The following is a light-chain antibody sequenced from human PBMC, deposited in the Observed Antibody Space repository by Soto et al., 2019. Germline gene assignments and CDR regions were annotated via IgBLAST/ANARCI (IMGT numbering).Light chain of an antibody. CDR1: QSVGNNY. J-gene: IGKJ1*01. CDR2: DAS. V-gene: IGKV3-20*01. CDR3: QQYGYSRS. Sequence: EIVLTQSPGTLSLSPGERATLSCRASQSVGNNYLAWYQQKPGRAPRLLIYDASSRATGIPDRFRGSGSGTDFTLTISRLEPEDFAVYYCQQYGYSRSFGQGTKVEIK.